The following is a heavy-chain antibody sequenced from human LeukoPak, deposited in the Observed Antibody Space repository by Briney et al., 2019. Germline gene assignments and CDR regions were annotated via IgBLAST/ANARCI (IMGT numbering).Heavy chain of an antibody. Sequence: SETLSPTCTVSGGSISSYYWSWIRQPPGKGLEWIGYIYYSGSTNYNPSLKSRVTISVDTSKNQFSLKLSSVTAADTAVYYCARDRGYSYGYDAFDIWGQGTMVTVSS. CDR3: ARDRGYSYGYDAFDI. D-gene: IGHD5-18*01. CDR1: GGSISSYY. CDR2: IYYSGST. J-gene: IGHJ3*02. V-gene: IGHV4-59*01.